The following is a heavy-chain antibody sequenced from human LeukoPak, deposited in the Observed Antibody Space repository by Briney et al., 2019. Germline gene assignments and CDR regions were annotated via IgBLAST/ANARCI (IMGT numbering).Heavy chain of an antibody. Sequence: PSETLSLTCAVYGGSFSGYYWSWIRQPPGKGLEWIGEINHSGSTNYNPSLKSRVTISVDTSKNQSSLKLSSVTAADTAVYYCARGYSAKSRPVGYWGQGTLVTVSS. V-gene: IGHV4-34*01. CDR1: GGSFSGYY. CDR3: ARGYSAKSRPVGY. CDR2: INHSGST. J-gene: IGHJ4*02. D-gene: IGHD2-15*01.